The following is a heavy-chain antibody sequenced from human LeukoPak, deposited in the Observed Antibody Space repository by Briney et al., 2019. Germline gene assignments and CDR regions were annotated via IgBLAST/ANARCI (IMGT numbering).Heavy chain of an antibody. J-gene: IGHJ4*02. Sequence: PGGSLRLSCAASGFTFSSYEMNWILQAPGKGLEWVSYISSSGSTIYYADSVKGRFTISRDNAKNSLYLQMNSLRAEDTAVYYCSALHGDYFDYWGQGTLVTVSS. CDR1: GFTFSSYE. D-gene: IGHD4-17*01. CDR2: ISSSGSTI. V-gene: IGHV3-48*03. CDR3: SALHGDYFDY.